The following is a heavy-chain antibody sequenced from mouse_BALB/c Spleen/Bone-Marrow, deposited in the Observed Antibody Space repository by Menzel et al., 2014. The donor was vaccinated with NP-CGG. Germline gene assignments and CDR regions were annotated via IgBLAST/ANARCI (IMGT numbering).Heavy chain of an antibody. CDR1: GFDFSRYW. CDR2: INPESSTV. D-gene: IGHD1-2*01. V-gene: IGHV4-1*02. J-gene: IGHJ2*01. Sequence: EVKLMESGGGLVQPGGSLKLSCTASGFDFSRYWMSWVRQAPGKGLQWIGEINPESSTVNYTPSLKDKFIISRDNAKNALYLQVSKVRSEDTALYYCTRLTYYGLYDYWGQGTTLTVSS. CDR3: TRLTYYGLYDY.